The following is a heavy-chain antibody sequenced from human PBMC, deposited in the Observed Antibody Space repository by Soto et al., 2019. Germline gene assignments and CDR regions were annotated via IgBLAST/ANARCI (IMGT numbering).Heavy chain of an antibody. CDR3: ARHPTTVNPFYFDY. CDR2: LSYGENT. J-gene: IGHJ4*02. CDR1: GGSISSYY. D-gene: IGHD4-4*01. V-gene: IGHV4-59*08. Sequence: PSETLSLTCTVSGGSISSYYLSWIRQPPGKGLEWIGYLSYGENTNYNPSLKSRVTMSVDTSKNQFSLKLSSVTAADPAVYYCARHPTTVNPFYFDYWGQGALVTVSS.